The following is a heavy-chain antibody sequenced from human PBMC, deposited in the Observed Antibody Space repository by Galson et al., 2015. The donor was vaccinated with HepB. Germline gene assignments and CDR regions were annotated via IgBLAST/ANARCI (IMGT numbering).Heavy chain of an antibody. CDR2: MNANIVPT. J-gene: IGHJ4*02. CDR3: TTDLPRKYYDILTGDYTSFDY. D-gene: IGHD3-9*01. V-gene: IGHV1-8*01. Sequence: SVKVSCKASGYTFTSYDINWVGQATGQGLECQGWMNANIVPTCYAQKFQGRVTMTRNTSISTAYMELSSLRSEDTAVYYCTTDLPRKYYDILTGDYTSFDYWGQGTLVTVSS. CDR1: GYTFTSYD.